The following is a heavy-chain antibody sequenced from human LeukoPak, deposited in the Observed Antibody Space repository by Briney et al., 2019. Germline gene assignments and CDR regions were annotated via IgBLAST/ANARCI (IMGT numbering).Heavy chain of an antibody. CDR1: GYTFTSYG. J-gene: IGHJ4*02. D-gene: IGHD1-26*01. Sequence: ASVKVSCKASGYTFTSYGFSWVRQAPGQGLEWMGWINPNSGGTNYAQKFQGRVTMTRDTSISTAYMELSRLRSDDTAVYYCASIVGAKGAFDYWGQGTPVTVSS. V-gene: IGHV1-2*02. CDR3: ASIVGAKGAFDY. CDR2: INPNSGGT.